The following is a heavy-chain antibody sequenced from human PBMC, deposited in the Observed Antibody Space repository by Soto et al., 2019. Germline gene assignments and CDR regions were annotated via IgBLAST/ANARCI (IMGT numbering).Heavy chain of an antibody. J-gene: IGHJ4*02. CDR1: GVTLTDVW. D-gene: IGHD5-18*01. Sequence: PGGSLRLSCAVSGVTLTDVWMNWVRQAPGKGPEWVGRIKSNTAGGTTDFAAPVKGRFTISRDDSQNTLYLQMDSLKTEDTAVYYCSHGYYLYFNSWGPGTLVTVSS. V-gene: IGHV3-15*07. CDR3: SHGYYLYFNS. CDR2: IKSNTAGGTT.